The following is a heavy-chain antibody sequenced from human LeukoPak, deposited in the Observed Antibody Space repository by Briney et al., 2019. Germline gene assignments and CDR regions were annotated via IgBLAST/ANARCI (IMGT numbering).Heavy chain of an antibody. CDR2: VDPEDGET. V-gene: IGHV1-24*01. CDR3: ATVTYYYDSSGYYTYYFDY. Sequence: GASVKVSCKVSGYTLTELSMHWVRQAPGKGLELVGGVDPEDGETIYAQKFQGRVTMTEDTSTDTAYMELSSLRSQDTAVYYCATVTYYYDSSGYYTYYFDYWGQGTLVTVSS. J-gene: IGHJ4*02. CDR1: GYTLTELS. D-gene: IGHD3-22*01.